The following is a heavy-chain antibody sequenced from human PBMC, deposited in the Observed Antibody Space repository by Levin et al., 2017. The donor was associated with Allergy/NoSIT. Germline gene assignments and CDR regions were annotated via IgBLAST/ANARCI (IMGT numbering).Heavy chain of an antibody. Sequence: ASVKVSCKASGYTFTGYYMHWVRQAPGQGLEWMGWINPSSGDTNYVQNFQGRVTMTRDTSISTAYMELSRLRSDDTAVYYCARLTAEKAFDIWGQGTMVTVSS. V-gene: IGHV1-2*02. CDR1: GYTFTGYY. J-gene: IGHJ3*02. CDR3: ARLTAEKAFDI. CDR2: INPSSGDT. D-gene: IGHD5-18*01.